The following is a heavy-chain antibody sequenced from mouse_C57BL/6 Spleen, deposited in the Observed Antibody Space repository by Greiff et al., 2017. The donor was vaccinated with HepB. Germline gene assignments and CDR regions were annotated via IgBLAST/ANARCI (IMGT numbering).Heavy chain of an antibody. CDR3: ARGPIYYYGSSYGFDV. V-gene: IGHV1-80*01. J-gene: IGHJ1*03. CDR2: IYPGDGDT. D-gene: IGHD1-1*01. Sequence: VQLQQSGAELVKPGASVTISCKASGYAFSSYWMNWVKQRPGKGLEWIGQIYPGDGDTNYNGKFKGKATLTADKSSSTAYMQLSSLTSEDSAVYFCARGPIYYYGSSYGFDVWGTGTTVTVSS. CDR1: GYAFSSYW.